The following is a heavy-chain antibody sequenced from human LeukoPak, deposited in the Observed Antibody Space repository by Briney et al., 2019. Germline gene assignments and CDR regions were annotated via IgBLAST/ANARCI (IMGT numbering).Heavy chain of an antibody. Sequence: GGSLRLSCAASGFTFSSYWMSWVRQAPGKGLEWVANIKQDGSEKYYVDSVKGRFTISRDNAKNSLYLQMNSLRAEDTAAYYCARTWDYYDSSGYYRDYWGQGTLVTVSS. D-gene: IGHD3-22*01. V-gene: IGHV3-7*01. CDR2: IKQDGSEK. CDR3: ARTWDYYDSSGYYRDY. J-gene: IGHJ4*02. CDR1: GFTFSSYW.